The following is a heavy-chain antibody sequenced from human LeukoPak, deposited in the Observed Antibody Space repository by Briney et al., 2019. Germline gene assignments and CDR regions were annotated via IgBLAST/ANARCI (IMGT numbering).Heavy chain of an antibody. Sequence: GGSLRLSCAASGFTFSSYAMSWVRQAPGKGLEWVSAINGIGGSTYYADSVKGRFTISRDNAKNSLYLQMNSLRAEDTAVYYCARDRDSGYGFRFDPWGQGTLVTVSS. D-gene: IGHD5-12*01. CDR3: ARDRDSGYGFRFDP. CDR2: INGIGGST. CDR1: GFTFSSYA. J-gene: IGHJ5*02. V-gene: IGHV3-23*01.